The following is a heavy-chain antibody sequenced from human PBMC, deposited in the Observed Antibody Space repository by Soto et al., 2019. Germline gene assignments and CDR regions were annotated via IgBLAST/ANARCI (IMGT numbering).Heavy chain of an antibody. D-gene: IGHD6-19*01. CDR3: ARGAAVAGGNNWFDP. CDR1: GYNFINFY. CDR2: INFSGGGR. V-gene: IGHV1-46*01. Sequence: ASVKVSCKASGYNFINFYVHWVRQAPGQGLVWMGIINFSGGGRTYAQKFQGRVTMTRDTSTNTVYMQLTSLRSDDTAVYYCARGAAVAGGNNWFDPWGQGTLVTVSS. J-gene: IGHJ5*02.